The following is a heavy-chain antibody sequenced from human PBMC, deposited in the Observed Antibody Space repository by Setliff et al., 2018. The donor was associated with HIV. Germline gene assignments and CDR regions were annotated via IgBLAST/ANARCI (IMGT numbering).Heavy chain of an antibody. CDR3: ARDPNTGWYYLDF. CDR2: INTSGST. V-gene: IGHV4-61*09. Sequence: SETLSLTCTVSGGSIRTGAYYWTWIRQSAGKGLEWIGHINTSGSTKYNPSLKSRLTMSVDSSGNQFSLTLTSVTAADTAVYYCARDPNTGWYYLDFWGPGALVTVSS. D-gene: IGHD6-19*01. CDR1: GGSIRTGAYY. J-gene: IGHJ4*02.